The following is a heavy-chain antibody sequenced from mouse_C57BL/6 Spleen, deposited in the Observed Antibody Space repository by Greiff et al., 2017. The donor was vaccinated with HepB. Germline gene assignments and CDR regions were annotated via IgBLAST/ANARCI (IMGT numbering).Heavy chain of an antibody. J-gene: IGHJ4*01. CDR3: ARAREGAMDD. V-gene: IGHV1-7*01. Sequence: VQLQQSGAELAKPGASVKLSCKASGYTFTSYWMHWVKQRPGQGLEWLGYINPSSGYTKYNQKFKDKATLTADKSSSTAYMQLSSLTYEDAAVEDGARAREGAMDDWGQGTAVTVAS. CDR2: INPSSGYT. CDR1: GYTFTSYW.